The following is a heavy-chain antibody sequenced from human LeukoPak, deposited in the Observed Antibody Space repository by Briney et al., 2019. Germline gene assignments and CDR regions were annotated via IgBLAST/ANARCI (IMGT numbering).Heavy chain of an antibody. J-gene: IGHJ2*01. CDR1: GYTFTSYA. CDR2: INAGNGNT. CDR3: ATTTPVTVRFTLYWYFDL. V-gene: IGHV1-3*01. Sequence: ASVKVSCKASGYTFTSYAMHWVRQAPGQRLEWMGWINAGNGNTKYSQKFQGRVTITRDTSASTAYMELSSLRSEDTAVYYCATTTPVTVRFTLYWYFDLWGRGTLVTVSS. D-gene: IGHD4-17*01.